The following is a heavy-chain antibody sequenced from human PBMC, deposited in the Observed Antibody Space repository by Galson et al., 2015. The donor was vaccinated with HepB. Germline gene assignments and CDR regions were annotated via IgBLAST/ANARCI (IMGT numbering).Heavy chain of an antibody. Sequence: SLRLSCAASGFTFSSHAMHWVRQAPGKGLEWVAFISYDATNKYYADSVKGRLIIFRDNSKKTLWLQMNSLRVEDTAVYYCARDLSTKYAVDYWGQGTLVTVSS. J-gene: IGHJ4*02. CDR1: GFTFSSHA. V-gene: IGHV3-30-3*01. CDR2: ISYDATNK. D-gene: IGHD2-2*01. CDR3: ARDLSTKYAVDY.